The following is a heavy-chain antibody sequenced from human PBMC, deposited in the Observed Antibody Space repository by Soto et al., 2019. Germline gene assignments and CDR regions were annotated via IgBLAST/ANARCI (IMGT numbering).Heavy chain of an antibody. CDR3: ARRYYDTSGYSRPFDP. CDR1: GGSISSSNW. V-gene: IGHV4-4*02. CDR2: MYNSGSA. Sequence: SETLSLTCAVSGGSISSSNWWSWVRQPPGKGLEWIGGMYNSGSANYNPSLKSRVTISVDKSKNQFSLKLASVTAADTAVYYCARRYYDTSGYSRPFDPWGQGTLVTVSS. J-gene: IGHJ5*02. D-gene: IGHD3-22*01.